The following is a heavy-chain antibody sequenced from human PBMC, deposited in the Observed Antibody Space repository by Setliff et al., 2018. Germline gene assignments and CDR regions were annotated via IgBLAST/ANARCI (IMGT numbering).Heavy chain of an antibody. Sequence: SETLSLTCTVSGGSISGDSYYWSWIRQPAGKGLEWIGRIYTSGSTNYNPSLKSRVTISVDTSKNQFSLKLSSVTAADTAVYYCARGGYYNFWSGYYSTQYYYYGMDVWGQGTTVTVSS. CDR2: IYTSGST. CDR3: ARGGYYNFWSGYYSTQYYYYGMDV. V-gene: IGHV4-61*02. J-gene: IGHJ6*02. CDR1: GGSISGDSYY. D-gene: IGHD3-3*01.